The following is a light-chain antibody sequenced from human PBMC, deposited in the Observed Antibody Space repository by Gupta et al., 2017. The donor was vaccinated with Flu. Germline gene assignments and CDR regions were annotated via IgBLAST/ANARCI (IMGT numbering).Light chain of an antibody. J-gene: IGLJ1*01. V-gene: IGLV2-14*01. Sequence: SALLQPASVSGSPGQSITISCTGTSSDVGRSDFVSWYQQHPDKAPKLIIYDVTTRPSGVSSRFSGSKSGNTASLTIAGLQADDDTDYYCSSYTSGSTFYVFGTGTKVTVL. CDR2: DVT. CDR3: SSYTSGSTFYV. CDR1: SSDVGRSDF.